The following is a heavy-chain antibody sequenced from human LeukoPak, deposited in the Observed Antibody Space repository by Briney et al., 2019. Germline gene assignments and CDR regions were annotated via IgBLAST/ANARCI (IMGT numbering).Heavy chain of an antibody. D-gene: IGHD4-17*01. CDR1: GFTFSSYA. CDR3: ARERMTTVSADFDY. CDR2: ISYDGSNK. Sequence: GGSLRLSCAASGFTFSSYAMSWVRQAPGKGLEWVAVISYDGSNKYYADSVKGRFTISRDNSKNTLYLQMNSLRAEDTAVYYCARERMTTVSADFDYWGQGTLVTVSS. J-gene: IGHJ4*02. V-gene: IGHV3-30*03.